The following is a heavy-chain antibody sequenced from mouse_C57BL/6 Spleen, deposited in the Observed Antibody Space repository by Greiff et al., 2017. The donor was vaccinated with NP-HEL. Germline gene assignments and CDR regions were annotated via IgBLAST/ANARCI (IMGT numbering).Heavy chain of an antibody. CDR1: GFNIKDYY. CDR2: IDPEDGET. J-gene: IGHJ4*01. V-gene: IGHV14-2*01. D-gene: IGHD1-1*01. CDR3: ASITTALDYYAMDY. Sequence: DVKLQESGAELVKPGASVKLSCTASGFNIKDYYMHWVKQRTEQGLEWIGRIDPEDGETKYAPKFQGKATITADTSSNTAYLQLSSLTAEDTAVYYCASITTALDYYAMDYWGQGTSVTVSS.